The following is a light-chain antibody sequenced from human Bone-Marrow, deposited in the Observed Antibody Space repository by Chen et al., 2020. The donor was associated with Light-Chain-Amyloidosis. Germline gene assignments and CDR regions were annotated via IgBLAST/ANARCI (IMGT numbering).Light chain of an antibody. J-gene: IGKJ4*01. V-gene: IGKV3-20*01. Sequence: EIVLTQSPGTLSLSPGEGANLSCRASQTISSNYLTWYQQKFGQAPRLLIYGSSSRATGIPDRFTGSGSGTDFTLTIIRLEPEDFAMYYCQQYGTSPLTFGGGTKVEFK. CDR2: GSS. CDR3: QQYGTSPLT. CDR1: QTISSNY.